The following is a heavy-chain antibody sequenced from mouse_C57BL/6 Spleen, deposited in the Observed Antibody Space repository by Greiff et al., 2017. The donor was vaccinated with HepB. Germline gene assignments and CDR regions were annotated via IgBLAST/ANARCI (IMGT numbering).Heavy chain of an antibody. Sequence: QVQLQQPGAELVKPGASVKLSCKASGYTFTSYWMQWVKQRPGQGLEWIGEIDPSDSYTNYNQKFKGKATLTVDTSSSTAYMQLSSLTSEDSAVYYCARPDRGGWGQGTTLTVSS. CDR3: ARPDRGG. CDR1: GYTFTSYW. D-gene: IGHD3-1*01. V-gene: IGHV1-50*01. J-gene: IGHJ2*01. CDR2: IDPSDSYT.